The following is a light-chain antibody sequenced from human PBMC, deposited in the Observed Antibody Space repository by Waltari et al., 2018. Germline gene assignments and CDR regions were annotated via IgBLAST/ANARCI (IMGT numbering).Light chain of an antibody. Sequence: QSSLARPPSASACHGQSVTISCAEPSGHIGGSKVVSWYQPHPGKAPKLMLYDVSQRPSGVPDRFSGSKSGNTASLTVSGLQAEDEADYYCSSYGGSNNLVFGGGTKLTVL. J-gene: IGLJ2*01. V-gene: IGLV2-8*01. CDR1: SGHIGGSKV. CDR2: DVS. CDR3: SSYGGSNNLV.